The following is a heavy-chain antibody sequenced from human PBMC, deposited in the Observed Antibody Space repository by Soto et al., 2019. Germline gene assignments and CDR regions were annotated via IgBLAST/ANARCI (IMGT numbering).Heavy chain of an antibody. CDR2: IYYSGST. J-gene: IGHJ6*02. D-gene: IGHD2-15*01. CDR1: GGSISSGGYY. CDR3: ARDRVYCSGGSCSTPYCYYGMDV. Sequence: QVQLQESGPGLVKPSQTLSLTCTVSGGSISSGGYYWSWIRQHPGKGLEWIGYIYYSGSTYYNPSLKSRVTISVDTSKNAFSLKLSSVTAADTAVYYCARDRVYCSGGSCSTPYCYYGMDVWGPGATVTVSS. V-gene: IGHV4-31*03.